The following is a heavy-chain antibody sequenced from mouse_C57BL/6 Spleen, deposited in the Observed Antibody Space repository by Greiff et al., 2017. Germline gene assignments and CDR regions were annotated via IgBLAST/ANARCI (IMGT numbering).Heavy chain of an antibody. CDR3: ARDYYGISYESSFAY. CDR2: INPGSGGT. CDR1: GYAFTNYL. J-gene: IGHJ3*01. Sequence: QVQLKQSGAELVRPGPSVKVSCKASGYAFTNYLIEWVKQRPGQGLEWIGVINPGSGGTNYNEKIKGKATLTADKSSSTAYMQHSSLTSAVSAVYFCARDYYGISYESSFAYWGQGTLVTVSA. D-gene: IGHD1-1*01. V-gene: IGHV1-54*01.